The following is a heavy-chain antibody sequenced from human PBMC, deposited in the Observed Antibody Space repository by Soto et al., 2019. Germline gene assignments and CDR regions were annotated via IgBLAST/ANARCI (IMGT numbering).Heavy chain of an antibody. D-gene: IGHD2-21*02. CDR3: VGPLMTRLVS. CDR2: MNPRSGNT. CDR1: RHMFTTYD. J-gene: IGHJ4*02. V-gene: IGHV1-8*01. Sequence: GASVKVSCKASRHMFTTYDINWVRQATGQGLEWMGWMNPRSGNTGYAQKFQGRVSMTRNASITTVYMELNSLRSEDTAVYYCVGPLMTRLVSWGQGSRVTVCS.